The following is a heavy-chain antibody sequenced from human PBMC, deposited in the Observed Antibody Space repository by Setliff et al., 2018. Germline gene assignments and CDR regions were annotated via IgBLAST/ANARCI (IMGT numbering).Heavy chain of an antibody. Sequence: GGSLRLSCAASGFSFSNYWMHWVRQAPGEGLVWVSRINSDGSSTNYADSVKGQFTVSRDNAKNTLYLQMNSLRAEDTAVYYCARDGHNVYYFDYWGLGTLVTVSS. CDR2: INSDGSST. J-gene: IGHJ4*02. CDR3: ARDGHNVYYFDY. D-gene: IGHD1-1*01. V-gene: IGHV3-74*01. CDR1: GFSFSNYW.